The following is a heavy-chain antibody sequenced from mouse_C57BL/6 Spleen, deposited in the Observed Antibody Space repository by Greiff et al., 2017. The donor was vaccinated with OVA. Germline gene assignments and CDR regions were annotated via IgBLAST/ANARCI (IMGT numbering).Heavy chain of an antibody. CDR2: IDPEDGET. J-gene: IGHJ3*01. V-gene: IGHV14-2*01. CDR3: ARGDDYDGGFAY. CDR1: GFNIKDYY. Sequence: EVQLQQSGAELVKPWASVKLSCTASGFNIKDYYMHWVKQRTEQGLEWIGRIDPEDGETKYAPQFQGKATITAATSSNTAYLQLSSLTSEDTAVYYCARGDDYDGGFAYWGQGTLVTVSA. D-gene: IGHD2-4*01.